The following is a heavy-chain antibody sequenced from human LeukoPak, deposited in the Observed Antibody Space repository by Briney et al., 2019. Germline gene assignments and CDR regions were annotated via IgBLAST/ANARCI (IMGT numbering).Heavy chain of an antibody. CDR3: AGNLYGGGSYFDP. V-gene: IGHV4-61*02. J-gene: IGHJ5*02. CDR1: GGSITSGDYY. D-gene: IGHD4-23*01. CDR2: IDLGGSS. Sequence: SETLSLTCTVSGGSITSGDYYWSWLRQPAGKGLEWIGRIDLGGSSSYNPSLKSRDHISADTSKNQFSLILGSVTAADTGFNYCAGNLYGGGSYFDPWGQGTLVTVSS.